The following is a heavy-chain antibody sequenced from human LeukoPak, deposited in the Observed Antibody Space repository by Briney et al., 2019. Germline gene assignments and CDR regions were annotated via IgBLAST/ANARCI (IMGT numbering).Heavy chain of an antibody. D-gene: IGHD2-15*01. Sequence: EASVKVSCKASGYTFTGYYMHWVRQAPGQGLEWMGWINPNSGGTNYAQKLQGRVTMTRDTSISTAYMELSRLRSDDTAVYYCASDLCSGGSCHLFDYWGQGTLVTVSS. J-gene: IGHJ4*02. CDR3: ASDLCSGGSCHLFDY. V-gene: IGHV1-2*02. CDR1: GYTFTGYY. CDR2: INPNSGGT.